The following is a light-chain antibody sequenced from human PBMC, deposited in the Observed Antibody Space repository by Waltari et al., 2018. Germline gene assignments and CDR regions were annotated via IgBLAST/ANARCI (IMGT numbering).Light chain of an antibody. J-gene: IGKJ4*01. Sequence: DIQMTQSPSTLSASVGDTIIITCRASQSISNWLAWSQQKPGNAPNQLIYKAFTLETGSPSRFSGSGAGTVFTLTISSLQPDDFATYYCQQYNSYSLLTFGGGTKVEIE. CDR1: QSISNW. CDR2: KAF. CDR3: QQYNSYSLLT. V-gene: IGKV1-5*03.